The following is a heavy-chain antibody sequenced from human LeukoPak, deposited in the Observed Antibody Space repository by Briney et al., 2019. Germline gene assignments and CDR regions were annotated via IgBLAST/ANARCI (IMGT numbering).Heavy chain of an antibody. CDR3: AKDTAPATVVTPPSDVDY. J-gene: IGHJ4*02. CDR2: ISYDGSNK. CDR1: GFTFSSYG. V-gene: IGHV3-30*18. Sequence: GGSLRLSCAASGFTFSSYGMHWVRQAPGKGLEWVAVISYDGSNKYYADSVKGRFTISRDNSKNTLYLQMNSLRAEDTAVYYCAKDTAPATVVTPPSDVDYWGQGTLATVSS. D-gene: IGHD4-23*01.